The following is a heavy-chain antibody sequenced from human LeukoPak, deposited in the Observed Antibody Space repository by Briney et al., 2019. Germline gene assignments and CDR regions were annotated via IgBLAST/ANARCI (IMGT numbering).Heavy chain of an antibody. CDR2: ISSPSSTI. V-gene: IGHV3-48*04. J-gene: IGHJ2*01. CDR1: GFTFGGYS. D-gene: IGHD2-21*01. Sequence: GGSLGLSCAASGFTFGGYSMNWVRQAPGKGLEWLSYISSPSSTIYYADSVRGRFTISRDNAKNSLYLQMNSLRAEDAAIYYCARAYLLPSIPYWYFDLWGRGTLVTVSS. CDR3: ARAYLLPSIPYWYFDL.